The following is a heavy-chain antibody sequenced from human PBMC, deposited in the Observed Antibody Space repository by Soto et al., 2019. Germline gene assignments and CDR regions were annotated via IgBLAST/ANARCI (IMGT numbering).Heavy chain of an antibody. Sequence: ASVKVSCKASGYTFTSYDINWVRQATGQGLEWMGWMNPNSGNTGYAQKFQGRVTMTRNTSISTAYMELSSLRSEDTAVYYCARVGVGDFWSGYYRYGMDVWGQGTTVTVS. V-gene: IGHV1-8*01. CDR3: ARVGVGDFWSGYYRYGMDV. D-gene: IGHD3-3*01. J-gene: IGHJ6*02. CDR2: MNPNSGNT. CDR1: GYTFTSYD.